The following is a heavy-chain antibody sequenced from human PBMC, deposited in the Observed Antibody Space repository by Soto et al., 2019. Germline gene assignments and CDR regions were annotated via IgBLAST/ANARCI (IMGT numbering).Heavy chain of an antibody. J-gene: IGHJ3*02. V-gene: IGHV4-31*03. D-gene: IGHD4-17*01. CDR3: ARVEKWGYPVHDYGDYASCFDI. CDR2: IYYSGST. Sequence: SETLSLTCTVSGGSISSGGYYWSWIRQHPGKGLEWIGYIYYSGSTYYNPSLKSRVTISVDTSKNQFSLKLSSVTAADTAVYYCARVEKWGYPVHDYGDYASCFDIWGQGTMVTVSS. CDR1: GGSISSGGYY.